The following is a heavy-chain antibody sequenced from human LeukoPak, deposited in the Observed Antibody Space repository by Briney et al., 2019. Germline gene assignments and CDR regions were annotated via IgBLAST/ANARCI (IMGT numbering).Heavy chain of an antibody. CDR3: ATDRIAAARNWFDP. Sequence: GASVKVSCKASGGTFSSYAISWVRQAPGQGLEWMGRIIPILGIANYAQKFQGRVTITADKSTSTAYMELSSLRSEDTAVYYCATDRIAAARNWFDPWGQGTLVTVSS. CDR1: GGTFSSYA. D-gene: IGHD6-13*01. V-gene: IGHV1-69*04. J-gene: IGHJ5*02. CDR2: IIPILGIA.